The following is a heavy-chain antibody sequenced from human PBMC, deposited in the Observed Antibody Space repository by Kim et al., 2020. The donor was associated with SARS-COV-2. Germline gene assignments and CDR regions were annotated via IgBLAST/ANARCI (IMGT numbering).Heavy chain of an antibody. J-gene: IGHJ5*02. CDR1: GGSINDYY. CDR3: ARAFPPNSGWYYAP. CDR2: INYSGNT. D-gene: IGHD6-13*01. Sequence: SETLSLTCTVSGGSINDYYWSWIRQPPGKGLEWIGYINYSGNTNYNPSLKSRVTMSVDTSKNQYSLKLSSVTAADTAMYYCARAFPPNSGWYYAPWGQGTLVTVSS. V-gene: IGHV4-59*01.